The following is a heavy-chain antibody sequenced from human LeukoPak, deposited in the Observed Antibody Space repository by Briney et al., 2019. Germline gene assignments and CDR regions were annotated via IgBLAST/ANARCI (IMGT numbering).Heavy chain of an antibody. CDR2: INAGNGNT. V-gene: IGHV1-3*01. J-gene: IGHJ4*02. CDR3: ARRIVQWLVRGYYFDY. D-gene: IGHD6-19*01. CDR1: GYTFTSYA. Sequence: ASVNVSCKASGYTFTSYAMHWVRQAPGQRLEWMGWINAGNGNTKYSQKFQGRVTITRDTSASTAYMELSSLRSEDTAVYYCARRIVQWLVRGYYFDYWGQGTLVTVSS.